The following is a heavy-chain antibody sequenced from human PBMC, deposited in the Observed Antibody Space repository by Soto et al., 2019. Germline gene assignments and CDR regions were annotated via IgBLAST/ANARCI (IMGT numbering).Heavy chain of an antibody. CDR2: ISYDGSNK. CDR3: ARGSRFGGP. CDR1: GFTFSSYA. J-gene: IGHJ5*02. V-gene: IGHV3-30-3*01. D-gene: IGHD3-10*01. Sequence: GGSLRLSCAASGFTFSSYAMHWVRQAPGKGLEWVAVISYDGSNKYYADSVKGRFTISRDNSKNTLYLQMNSLRAEDTAVYYCARGSRFGGPWGQGTLVTVSS.